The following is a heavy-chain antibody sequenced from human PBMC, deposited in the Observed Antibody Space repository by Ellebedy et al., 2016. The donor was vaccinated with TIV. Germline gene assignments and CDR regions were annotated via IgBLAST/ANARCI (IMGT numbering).Heavy chain of an antibody. CDR1: GFTFGSYG. Sequence: GGSLRLSCEASGFTFGSYGMHWVRQAPGKGLEWVSYISSSSTIIYYADSVKGRFTISRDNAKNSLYLQMNSLRAEDTAVYYCARRGGNYYGDYSREFDYWGQGTLVTVSS. D-gene: IGHD4-17*01. V-gene: IGHV3-48*01. CDR2: ISSSSTII. CDR3: ARRGGNYYGDYSREFDY. J-gene: IGHJ4*02.